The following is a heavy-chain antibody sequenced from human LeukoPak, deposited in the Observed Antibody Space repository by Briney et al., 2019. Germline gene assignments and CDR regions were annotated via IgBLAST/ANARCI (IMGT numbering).Heavy chain of an antibody. D-gene: IGHD6-19*01. V-gene: IGHV4-34*01. CDR3: ASNGWLNGANWFDP. CDR1: GSFSDFY. CDR2: VNHSGSA. J-gene: IGHJ5*02. Sequence: SETLSLTCAVYGSFSDFYWSWIRQPPGKGLEWIGEVNHSGSANYNPSLKSRVNISVDASKNQFSLKLSSVTAADTAVYYCASNGWLNGANWFDPGAREPWSPSPQ.